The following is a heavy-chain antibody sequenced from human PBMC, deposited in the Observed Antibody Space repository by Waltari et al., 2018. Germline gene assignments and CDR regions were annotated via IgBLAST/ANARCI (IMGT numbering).Heavy chain of an antibody. V-gene: IGHV4-34*01. CDR2: INHSGST. Sequence: QVQLQQWGAGLLKPSETLSLTCAVYGGSFSGYYWSWIRQPPGKGLEWIGEINHSGSTNDNPSLKSRVTISVDTAKNQFSLKLSSVPAADTAVYYCARPQMAMVRGVSYYYYGMDVWGQGTTVTVSS. CDR3: ARPQMAMVRGVSYYYYGMDV. CDR1: GGSFSGYY. D-gene: IGHD3-10*01. J-gene: IGHJ6*02.